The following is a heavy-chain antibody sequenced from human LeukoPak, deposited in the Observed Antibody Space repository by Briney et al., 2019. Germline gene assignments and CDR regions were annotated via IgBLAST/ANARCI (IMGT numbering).Heavy chain of an antibody. V-gene: IGHV3-33*01. CDR1: EFTFTTYG. D-gene: IGHD4-11*01. J-gene: IGHJ6*02. CDR2: IYYDGSNI. Sequence: GGSLRLSCAASEFTFTTYGMHWVRQAPGKGLEWEAFIYYDGSNIYYADYVKGRFTISRDISKNTLYLQMNSLRAEDTAVYYCARGRYRAALDVWGQGTTVTVSS. CDR3: ARGRYRAALDV.